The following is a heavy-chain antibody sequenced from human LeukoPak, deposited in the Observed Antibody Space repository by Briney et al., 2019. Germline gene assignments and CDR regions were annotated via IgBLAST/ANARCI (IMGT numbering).Heavy chain of an antibody. CDR1: GFTFSSYS. Sequence: GGSLRLSCAASGFTFSSYSMNWVRQAPGKGLEWVSSISSSSSYIYYADSVKGRFTISRDNAKNSLYLQMNSLRAEDTAVYYCARAGLDYGDYYYYYGMDVWGQGTTVTVSS. D-gene: IGHD4-17*01. J-gene: IGHJ6*02. CDR3: ARAGLDYGDYYYYYGMDV. V-gene: IGHV3-21*01. CDR2: ISSSSSYI.